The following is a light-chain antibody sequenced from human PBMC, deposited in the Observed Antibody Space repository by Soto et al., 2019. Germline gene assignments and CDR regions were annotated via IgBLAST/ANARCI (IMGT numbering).Light chain of an antibody. V-gene: IGKV3-20*01. J-gene: IGKJ3*01. CDR3: QQYGSSLLT. CDR2: GAS. CDR1: QSVSSSY. Sequence: EIVMTQSPATLSVSPGEGVTLSCRASQSVSSSYLAWYQQKPGQAPRLLIYGASSRATGIPDRFSGSGSGTDFTLTISRLEPEDFAVYYCQQYGSSLLTFGPGTKVDIK.